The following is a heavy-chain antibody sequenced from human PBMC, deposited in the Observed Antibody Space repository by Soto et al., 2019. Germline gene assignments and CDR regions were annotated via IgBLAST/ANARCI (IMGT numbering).Heavy chain of an antibody. J-gene: IGHJ6*02. V-gene: IGHV3-74*01. D-gene: IGHD2-2*01. CDR2: INSDGSST. CDR3: ARTLGYCSSTSCYVYYYGMDV. CDR1: GFTFSSYW. Sequence: EVQLVESGGGLVQPGGSLRLSCAASGFTFSSYWMHWVRQAPGKGLVWVSRINSDGSSTSYADSVKGRFTISRDNAKNTLYLQMNSLRAEDTAVYYCARTLGYCSSTSCYVYYYGMDVWGQGTTVTVSS.